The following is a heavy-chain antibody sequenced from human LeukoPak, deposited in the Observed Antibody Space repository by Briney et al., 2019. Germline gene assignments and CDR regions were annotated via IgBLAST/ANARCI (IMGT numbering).Heavy chain of an antibody. J-gene: IGHJ4*02. D-gene: IGHD3-22*01. CDR3: TTEYYYDSSGLFDF. V-gene: IGHV3-15*01. CDR2: IKSKTHGETT. CDR1: GFTFNNGW. Sequence: PGGSLRLSCAVSGFTFNNGWMSWVRQAPGKGLEWVGRIKSKTHGETTDYAAPVKGRFTISRDDSKNTLCLQMNSLKTEDTAVYYCTTEYYYDSSGLFDFWGQGTLVTVSS.